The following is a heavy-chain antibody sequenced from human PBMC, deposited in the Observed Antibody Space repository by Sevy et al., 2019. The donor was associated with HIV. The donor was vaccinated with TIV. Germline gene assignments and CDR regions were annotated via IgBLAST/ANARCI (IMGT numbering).Heavy chain of an antibody. CDR1: GFTFSSYW. D-gene: IGHD4-17*01. CDR3: ARDLPPSATTVAHFDC. J-gene: IGHJ4*02. Sequence: GGSLRLSCAASGFTFSSYWMSWVRQAPGKGLEWVSYISNSGTSMYYSDSVKGRFTISRDNARNSLYLQMNSLRAEDTAVYYCARDLPPSATTVAHFDCWGQGTLVTVSS. V-gene: IGHV3-48*04. CDR2: ISNSGTSM.